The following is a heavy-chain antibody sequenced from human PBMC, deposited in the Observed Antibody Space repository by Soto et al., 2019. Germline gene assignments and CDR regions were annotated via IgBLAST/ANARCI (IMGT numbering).Heavy chain of an antibody. V-gene: IGHV3-23*01. Sequence: EVQLLESGGGLVQPGGSLRLSCAASGFTFSTYAISWVRQAPGKGLEWVSAISASGGSTYYADSVKGRFTISRDHSKNTLYLQMDSLRADDTALYYCAKDHTCDWYDKAFDHWGHGTMVTVSS. CDR2: ISASGGST. CDR3: AKDHTCDWYDKAFDH. CDR1: GFTFSTYA. D-gene: IGHD1-1*01. J-gene: IGHJ3*01.